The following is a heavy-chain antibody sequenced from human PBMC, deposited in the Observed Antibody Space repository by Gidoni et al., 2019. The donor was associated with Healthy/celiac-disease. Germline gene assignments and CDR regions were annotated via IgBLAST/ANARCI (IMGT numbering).Heavy chain of an antibody. CDR1: CGPISSSSYY. D-gene: IGHD3-10*01. Sequence: HLQLHESGPGLVKPSETLSLPCTVSCGPISSSSYYCGWIRQPPGKGLEWIGSIYSSGGTYYNPSLESRVTISVNTSKNQFSRKLSSVAAADTAVYYCASHMVRGVLGPWFDPWGQGTLVTVSS. CDR3: ASHMVRGVLGPWFDP. J-gene: IGHJ5*02. V-gene: IGHV4-39*01. CDR2: IYSSGGT.